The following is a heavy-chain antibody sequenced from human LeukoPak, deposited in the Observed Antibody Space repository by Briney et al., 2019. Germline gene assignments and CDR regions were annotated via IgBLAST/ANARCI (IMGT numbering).Heavy chain of an antibody. Sequence: PSETLSLTCTVSGGSISSGDYYWRWLRQPPGKGREWLGYIYYSGSTYYNPSLKSRVTISVATSKNQFSLKLSSVTAADTAVYYCARHDRGPDGAAAGINWFDPCGQGTLVTVSS. V-gene: IGHV4-30-4*08. CDR3: ARHDRGPDGAAAGINWFDP. J-gene: IGHJ5*02. D-gene: IGHD6-13*01. CDR2: IYYSGST. CDR1: GGSISSGDYY.